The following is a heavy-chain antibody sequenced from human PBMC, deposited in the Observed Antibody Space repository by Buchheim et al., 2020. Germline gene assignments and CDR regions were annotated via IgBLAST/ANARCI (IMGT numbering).Heavy chain of an antibody. V-gene: IGHV4-34*01. Sequence: QVQLQQWGAGLLKPSETLSLTCAVYGGSFSGYYWSWIRQPPGKGLEWIGEINHSGSTNYNPSLKSRVTISVDTSKNQFSLKLSSVTAADTAVYYCARGHLELLFGTLFYYYYMDVWGKGTT. D-gene: IGHD1-7*01. CDR2: INHSGST. CDR3: ARGHLELLFGTLFYYYYMDV. CDR1: GGSFSGYY. J-gene: IGHJ6*03.